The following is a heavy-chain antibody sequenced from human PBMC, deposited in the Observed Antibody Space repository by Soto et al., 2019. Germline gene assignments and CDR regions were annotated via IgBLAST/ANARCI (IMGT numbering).Heavy chain of an antibody. CDR1: GGSISSSSYY. J-gene: IGHJ4*02. V-gene: IGHV4-39*01. D-gene: IGHD3-22*01. Sequence: SETLSLTCTVSGGSISSSSYYWGWIRQPPGKGLEWIGSIYYSGSTYYNPSLKSRVTISVDTSKNQFSLKLSSVTAADTAVYYCARHRLRFPAYWGQGTLVTVPS. CDR3: ARHRLRFPAY. CDR2: IYYSGST.